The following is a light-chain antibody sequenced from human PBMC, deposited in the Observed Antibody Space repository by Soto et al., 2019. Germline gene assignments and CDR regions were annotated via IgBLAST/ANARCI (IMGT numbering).Light chain of an antibody. CDR3: LLSYSGARHVV. CDR2: DTS. J-gene: IGLJ2*01. CDR1: TGAVTSGHY. V-gene: IGLV7-46*01. Sequence: QAVVTQEPSLTVSPGGKVTLTCGSSTGAVTSGHYPYWFQQKPGQAPRTLIYDTSNKHSWTPARFSGSLLGGKAALTLSGAQPEDEAEYHCLLSYSGARHVVFGGGTKLTVL.